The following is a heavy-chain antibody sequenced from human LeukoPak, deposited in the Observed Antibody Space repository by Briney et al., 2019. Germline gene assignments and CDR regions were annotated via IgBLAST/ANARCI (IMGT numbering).Heavy chain of an antibody. V-gene: IGHV1-18*01. CDR3: ARDFFHGHCAGLSCFLLDY. CDR1: GYTFTRYG. D-gene: IGHD2-15*01. CDR2: ISANNGDT. Sequence: VASVKVSCKASGYTFTRYGSSWVRQAPGQGLEWMGWISANNGDTNSAQKFQGRVTMTTDTSTSTAYMELRSLRSDDTAVYYCARDFFHGHCAGLSCFLLDYWGQGSLVTVSS. J-gene: IGHJ4*02.